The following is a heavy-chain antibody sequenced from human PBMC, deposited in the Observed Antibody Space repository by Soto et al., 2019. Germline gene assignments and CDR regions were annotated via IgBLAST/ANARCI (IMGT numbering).Heavy chain of an antibody. Sequence: GESLKISCQGSGYRFTSYWIGWGRQMPGKGLEWMGIIFPDDSDTRYSPSFQGQVTISADKSINTAYLQWSSLKASDTAMYYCARPPTLTAPNMDVWGQGTTVTVSS. CDR1: GYRFTSYW. V-gene: IGHV5-51*01. D-gene: IGHD4-4*01. J-gene: IGHJ6*02. CDR3: ARPPTLTAPNMDV. CDR2: IFPDDSDT.